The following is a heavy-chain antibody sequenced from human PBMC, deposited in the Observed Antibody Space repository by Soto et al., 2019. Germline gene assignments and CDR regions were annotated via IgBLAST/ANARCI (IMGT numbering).Heavy chain of an antibody. J-gene: IGHJ4*02. CDR3: ARWGAVAGVDTFDY. D-gene: IGHD6-19*01. CDR2: IYYSGST. CDR1: GGSISSSSYY. Sequence: NPSETLSLTCTVSGGSISSSSYYWGWIRQPPGKGLEWIGSIYYSGSTYYNPSLKSRVTISVDTSKNQFSLKLSSVTAADTAVYYCARWGAVAGVDTFDYWGQGTLVTVPQ. V-gene: IGHV4-39*01.